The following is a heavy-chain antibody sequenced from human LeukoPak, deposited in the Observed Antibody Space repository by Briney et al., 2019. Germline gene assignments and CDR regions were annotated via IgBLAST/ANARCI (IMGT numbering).Heavy chain of an antibody. V-gene: IGHV4-59*12. Sequence: SETLSLTCTVSGGSISSYYWSWIRQPPGKGLEWIGYIYHSGSTYYNPSLKSRVTISVDRSKNQFSLKLSSVTAADTAVYYCARDRKVYCSSTSCYTLGYYYYGMDVWGQGTTVTVSS. CDR3: ARDRKVYCSSTSCYTLGYYYYGMDV. D-gene: IGHD2-2*02. J-gene: IGHJ6*02. CDR2: IYHSGST. CDR1: GGSISSYY.